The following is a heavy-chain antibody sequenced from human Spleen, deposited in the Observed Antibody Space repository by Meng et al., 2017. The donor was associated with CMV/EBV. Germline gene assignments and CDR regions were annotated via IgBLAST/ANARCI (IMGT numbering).Heavy chain of an antibody. V-gene: IGHV3-53*05. CDR2: IHSVGST. D-gene: IGHD3-22*01. Sequence: GESLKISCAVSGFTVSSNYMSWVRQAPGKGLEWVAVIHSVGSTYYSDSVKGRFTISRDNSKNTLYLQMNSLRAEDTAVYYCAKRGDSSGTYAMDVWGQGTTVTVSS. CDR1: GFTVSSNY. CDR3: AKRGDSSGTYAMDV. J-gene: IGHJ6*02.